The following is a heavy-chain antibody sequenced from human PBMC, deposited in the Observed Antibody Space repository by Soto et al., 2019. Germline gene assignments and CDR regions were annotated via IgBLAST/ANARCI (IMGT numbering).Heavy chain of an antibody. CDR1: GFTFSSYG. D-gene: IGHD6-13*01. CDR2: IWYDGSNK. V-gene: IGHV3-33*01. J-gene: IGHJ4*02. Sequence: GESLKISCAASGFTFSSYGMHWVRQAPGKGLEWVAVIWYDGSNKYYADSVKGRFTISRDNSKNTLYLQMNSLRAEDTAVYYCAREFKPKIAAAAYWGQGTLVTVSS. CDR3: AREFKPKIAAAAY.